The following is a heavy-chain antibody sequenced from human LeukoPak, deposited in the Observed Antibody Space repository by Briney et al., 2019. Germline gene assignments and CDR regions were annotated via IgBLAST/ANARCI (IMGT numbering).Heavy chain of an antibody. D-gene: IGHD1-26*01. CDR1: GGSINDYY. CDR3: ARTSGSYYLSPDY. J-gene: IGHJ4*02. CDR2: IYYTGST. V-gene: IGHV4-59*08. Sequence: SETLSLTCTVSGGSINDYYWSWIRQPPGKGLEWIGYIYYTGSTNHNPSLKSRVTISADTSKNQFSLRLSSVTAADTAVYYCARTSGSYYLSPDYWGQGTLVTVSS.